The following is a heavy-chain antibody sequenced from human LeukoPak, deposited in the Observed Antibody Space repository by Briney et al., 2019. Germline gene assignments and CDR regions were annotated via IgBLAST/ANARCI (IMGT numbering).Heavy chain of an antibody. J-gene: IGHJ4*02. Sequence: SETLSLTCSVSGGSISNSYWNWIRQPPGKGLEWIAYISYSGTTNSNPSLKSRVTLSVDTSKNELSLKLNSVTAADTAVYYCARKTEYWGQGTLVTVSS. V-gene: IGHV4-59*08. CDR3: ARKTEY. CDR2: ISYSGTT. CDR1: GGSISNSY.